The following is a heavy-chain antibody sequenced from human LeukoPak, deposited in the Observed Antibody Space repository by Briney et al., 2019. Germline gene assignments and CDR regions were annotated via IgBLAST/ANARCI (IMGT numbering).Heavy chain of an antibody. CDR3: ASMTTVTLDDAFDL. CDR2: ISFDGSKK. CDR1: GFTFMTHA. Sequence: GGSLRLSCAASGFTFMTHAMHWVRQAPGKGLEWLAVISFDGSKKDYAHSVEGRFTISRNNSKSTLNLQMHSLRADDTAMYYCASMTTVTLDDAFDLWGQGTMVTVSS. V-gene: IGHV3-30*03. D-gene: IGHD4-17*01. J-gene: IGHJ3*01.